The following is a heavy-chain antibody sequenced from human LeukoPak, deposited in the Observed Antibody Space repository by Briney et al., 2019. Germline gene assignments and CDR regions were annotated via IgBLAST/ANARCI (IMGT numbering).Heavy chain of an antibody. J-gene: IGHJ5*02. CDR2: IWYDGSNK. V-gene: IGHV3-30*02. Sequence: GGSLRLSCAASGFTFSSYGMHWVRQAPGKGLEWVAVIWYDGSNKYYADSVKGRFTISRDNSKNTLYLQMNSLRAEDAAVYYCAKGSPSGRYDFWSGYSDLYNWFDPWGQGTLVTVSS. D-gene: IGHD3-3*01. CDR3: AKGSPSGRYDFWSGYSDLYNWFDP. CDR1: GFTFSSYG.